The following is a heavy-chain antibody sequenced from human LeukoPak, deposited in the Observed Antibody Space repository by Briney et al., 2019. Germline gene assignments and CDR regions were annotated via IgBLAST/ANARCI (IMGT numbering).Heavy chain of an antibody. V-gene: IGHV3-23*01. CDR1: GFAFRDYA. CDR3: VKEAVTPHFDY. J-gene: IGHJ4*02. Sequence: GGSLRLSCVASGFAFRDYAMGWVRQAPGKGLEWVSAITNSGGSTYYADSVKGRFTISRDNPKNTLYLQMKSLRVEDTAVYYCVKEAVTPHFDYWGQGTLVTVSS. CDR2: ITNSGGST. D-gene: IGHD6-19*01.